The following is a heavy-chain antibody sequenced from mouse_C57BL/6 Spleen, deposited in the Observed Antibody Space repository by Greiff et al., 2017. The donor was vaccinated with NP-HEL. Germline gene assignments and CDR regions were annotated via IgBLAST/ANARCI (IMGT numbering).Heavy chain of an antibody. CDR1: GFTFSDYY. V-gene: IGHV5-12*01. J-gene: IGHJ4*01. CDR2: ISNGGGST. D-gene: IGHD2-5*01. CDR3: ARSFSNYYAMDY. Sequence: EVKVEESGGGLVQPGGSLKLSCAASGFTFSDYYMYWVRQTPEKRLEWVAYISNGGGSTYYPDTVKGRFTISRDNAKNTLYLQMSRLKSEDTAMYYCARSFSNYYAMDYWGQGTSVTVSS.